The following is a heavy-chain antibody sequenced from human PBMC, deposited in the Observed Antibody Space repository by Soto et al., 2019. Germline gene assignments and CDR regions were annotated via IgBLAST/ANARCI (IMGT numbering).Heavy chain of an antibody. D-gene: IGHD6-13*01. V-gene: IGHV1-3*01. CDR3: AREGQQLVGNY. J-gene: IGHJ4*02. Sequence: QVQLVQSGAEVKKPGASVKVSCKASGYTFTNYAMHWVRQAPGQRLEWMGWINAGNGNTKYSQKFQGRVTITRDTAASTAYRELSGLRSEDTAVYYCAREGQQLVGNYWGQGTLVTVSS. CDR2: INAGNGNT. CDR1: GYTFTNYA.